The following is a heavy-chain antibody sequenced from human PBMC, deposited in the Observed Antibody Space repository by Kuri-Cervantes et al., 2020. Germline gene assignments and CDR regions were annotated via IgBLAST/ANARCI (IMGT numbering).Heavy chain of an antibody. Sequence: GGSLRLSCAASGFTFSSHWMHWVRQAPGKGLVWVSHINNDGSTTTYADSVRGRFTISRDNAKNALYLQMNSLRAEDTAVYYCATRVTGDYYYYYMDVWDKGTTVTVSS. J-gene: IGHJ6*03. V-gene: IGHV3-74*01. CDR1: GFTFSSHW. D-gene: IGHD2-21*02. CDR3: ATRVTGDYYYYYMDV. CDR2: INNDGSTT.